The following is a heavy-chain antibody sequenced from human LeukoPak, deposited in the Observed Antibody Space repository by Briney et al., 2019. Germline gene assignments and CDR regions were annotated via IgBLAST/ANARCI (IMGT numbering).Heavy chain of an antibody. V-gene: IGHV4-39*07. D-gene: IGHD3-10*01. Sequence: ETLSLTCSVSGGSISSSSYYWGWIRQPPGKGLEWIGSIYYSGSTYYNASLKSRVTISVDTSKNQFSLKLSSVTAADTAVYYCARVWSVYYYGSGSLFDYWGQGTLVTVSS. CDR2: IYYSGST. CDR1: GGSISSSSYY. J-gene: IGHJ4*02. CDR3: ARVWSVYYYGSGSLFDY.